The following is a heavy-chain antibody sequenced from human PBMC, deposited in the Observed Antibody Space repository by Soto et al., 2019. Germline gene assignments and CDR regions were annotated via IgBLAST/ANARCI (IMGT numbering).Heavy chain of an antibody. V-gene: IGHV4-34*01. D-gene: IGHD3-16*01. CDR3: ARVGGFGNRDWYLDL. J-gene: IGHJ2*01. Sequence: QVQLQQWGAGLLKPSETLSLTCAVYGGSFSNYYWSWIRQPPGKGLEWIGEINHSGSTNYNPSLTSRLTMSVDTSKNQFSLKLSSVTAADTAVYYCARVGGFGNRDWYLDLWGRGTLVTVSS. CDR1: GGSFSNYY. CDR2: INHSGST.